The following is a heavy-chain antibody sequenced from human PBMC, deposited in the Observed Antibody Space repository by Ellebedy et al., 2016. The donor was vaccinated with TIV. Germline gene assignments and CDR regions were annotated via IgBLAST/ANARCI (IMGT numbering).Heavy chain of an antibody. CDR1: GFTFSNDW. CDR2: ISPDGSEK. V-gene: IGHV3-7*01. D-gene: IGHD3-16*01. CDR3: ARDLNWGTT. Sequence: GESLKISXAASGFTFSNDWMTWVRQAPGKGLEWVANISPDGSEKYCVGSVEGRFSISRDNAKNSLYLQMTSLRAEDTALYYCARDLNWGTTWGQGTLVTVSS. J-gene: IGHJ5*02.